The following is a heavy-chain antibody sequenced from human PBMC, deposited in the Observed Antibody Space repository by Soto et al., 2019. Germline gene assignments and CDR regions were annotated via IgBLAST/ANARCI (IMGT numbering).Heavy chain of an antibody. J-gene: IGHJ4*02. D-gene: IGHD3-10*01. CDR3: ARVYGSGSYYFDY. CDR2: IYYSGNT. CDR1: GGSISNAAYY. Sequence: SETLSLTCTVSGGSISNAAYYWGWIRQPPGKGLECIGIIYYSGNTYYSPSLKSRVTMSVDTSKNQFSLKLSSVSAADTSGYYCARVYGSGSYYFDYWGQGTLVTVSS. V-gene: IGHV4-39*01.